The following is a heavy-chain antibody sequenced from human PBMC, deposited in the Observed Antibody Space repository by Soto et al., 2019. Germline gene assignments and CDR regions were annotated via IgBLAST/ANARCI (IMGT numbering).Heavy chain of an antibody. CDR3: ASVERGIAIFGVVIPPFDY. Sequence: QVQLVESGGGLVKPGGSLRLSCAASGFTFSDYYMSWIRQAPGKGLEWVSYISSSGSTIYYADSVKGRFTISRGNAKNSLYLQMNSLRAEDTAVYYCASVERGIAIFGVVIPPFDYWGQGTLVTVSS. J-gene: IGHJ4*02. V-gene: IGHV3-11*01. D-gene: IGHD3-3*01. CDR2: ISSSGSTI. CDR1: GFTFSDYY.